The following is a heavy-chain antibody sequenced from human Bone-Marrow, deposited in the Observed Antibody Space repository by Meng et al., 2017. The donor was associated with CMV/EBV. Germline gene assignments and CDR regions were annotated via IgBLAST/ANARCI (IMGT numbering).Heavy chain of an antibody. J-gene: IGHJ4*02. CDR1: GFTFSSYG. D-gene: IGHD1-26*01. V-gene: IGHV3-30*02. CDR2: IRYDGSNK. CDR3: AKDRAVGATKTSYFDY. Sequence: GASLKISCAASGFTFSSYGMHWVRQAPGKGLEWVAFIRYDGSNKYYADSVKGRFTISRDNSKNTLYLQMNSLRAEDTAVYYCAKDRAVGATKTSYFDYWGQGTLVTVSS.